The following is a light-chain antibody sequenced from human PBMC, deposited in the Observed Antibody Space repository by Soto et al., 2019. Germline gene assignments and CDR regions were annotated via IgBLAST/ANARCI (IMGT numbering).Light chain of an antibody. CDR2: DAS. V-gene: IGKV1-33*01. CDR1: QDISNY. J-gene: IGKJ4*01. CDR3: QQDDNLPLT. Sequence: DIQMPQSPSSLSASVGDRVTITCQASQDISNYLNWYQQKPGKAPKLLTYDASNLETGVPSRFSGSGSGTDFTFTISSLQPEDIATYYCQQDDNLPLTFGGGTKVEIK.